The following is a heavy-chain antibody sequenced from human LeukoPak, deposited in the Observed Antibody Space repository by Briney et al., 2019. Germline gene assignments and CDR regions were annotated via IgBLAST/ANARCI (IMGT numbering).Heavy chain of an antibody. CDR2: ISGSGGRT. CDR3: AKDNGIVGATYLDY. Sequence: GALRLSCAASGFTFSSYAMTWVRQAPGKGLEWVSGISGSGGRTYYADSVKGRFTIARDDSKKTQYLQMNSLRADDTAVYYCAKDNGIVGATYLDYWGQGTLVTVSA. D-gene: IGHD1-26*01. J-gene: IGHJ4*02. CDR1: GFTFSSYA. V-gene: IGHV3-23*01.